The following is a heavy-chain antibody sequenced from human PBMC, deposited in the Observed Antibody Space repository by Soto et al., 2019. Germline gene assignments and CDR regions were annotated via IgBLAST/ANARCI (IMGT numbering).Heavy chain of an antibody. J-gene: IGHJ4*02. Sequence: QVQLVQSGAEVTRPGASVKVSCKASGYSFISHYIHWVRQAPGQGLEWMGFINPSGGSATLAQKFQGRVTMTRDTSTSTVYMELTLLRSEDAAVYYCARDYLSSKLSLSYFDFWGQGTLVTVSS. CDR3: ARDYLSSKLSLSYFDF. CDR2: INPSGGSA. CDR1: GYSFISHY. V-gene: IGHV1-46*01. D-gene: IGHD2-2*01.